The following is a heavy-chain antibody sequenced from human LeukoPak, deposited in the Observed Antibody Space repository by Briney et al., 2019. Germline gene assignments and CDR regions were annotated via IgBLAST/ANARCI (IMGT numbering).Heavy chain of an antibody. Sequence: VASVKVSCKASGYTFTSYGISWVRQAPGQGLEWMGWISAYNGNTDYAQKLQGRVTMTTDTSTSTAYMELRSLRSDDTAVYYCARPRTGGYYDSSGYYYFDYWGQGTLVTVSS. D-gene: IGHD3-22*01. J-gene: IGHJ4*02. CDR3: ARPRTGGYYDSSGYYYFDY. CDR2: ISAYNGNT. V-gene: IGHV1-18*01. CDR1: GYTFTSYG.